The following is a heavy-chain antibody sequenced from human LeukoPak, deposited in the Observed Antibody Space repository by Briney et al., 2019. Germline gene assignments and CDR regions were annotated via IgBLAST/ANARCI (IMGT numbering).Heavy chain of an antibody. CDR1: DYSISSGNY. V-gene: IGHV4-38-2*01. CDR2: VYHSGST. Sequence: SETLSLSCAVSDYSISSGNYWGWIRQPPGKGLEWIGSVYHSGSTHYSPSLKSRLTIAVDTSKNQFSLKLSSVTAADTAVYYCARNDSSGYFDYWGQGTLVTVSS. CDR3: ARNDSSGYFDY. D-gene: IGHD3-22*01. J-gene: IGHJ4*02.